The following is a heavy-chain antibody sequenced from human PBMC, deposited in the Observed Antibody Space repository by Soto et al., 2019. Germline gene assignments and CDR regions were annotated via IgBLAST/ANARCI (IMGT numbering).Heavy chain of an antibody. CDR2: ISYDGYNA. Sequence: VQLVESGGGLVQPGGSLRLSCEVSGFTFSSYEMNWVRQAPGKGLEWVAVISYDGYNAYYADSVKGRFTISRDNSKNTLYLQMDSLRPEDTAVYYCARDGGFSYGFDYYFDYWGQGTLVTVSS. CDR3: ARDGGFSYGFDYYFDY. J-gene: IGHJ4*02. D-gene: IGHD5-18*01. CDR1: GFTFSSYE. V-gene: IGHV3-30-3*01.